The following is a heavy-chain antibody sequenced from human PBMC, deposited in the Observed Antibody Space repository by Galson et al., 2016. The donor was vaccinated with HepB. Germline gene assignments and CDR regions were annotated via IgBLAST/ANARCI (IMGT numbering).Heavy chain of an antibody. CDR1: GLIFRNYG. Sequence: SLRLSCAASGLIFRNYGMTWVRQAPGKGLEWVSDISGTGGRVNYADSVKDRFTISRDNSKNTVYLQMNSLRAEDTAVYYRANYGANSGSDYWGQGTRVTVSS. J-gene: IGHJ4*02. CDR2: ISGTGGRV. D-gene: IGHD4-23*01. V-gene: IGHV3-23*01. CDR3: ANYGANSGSDY.